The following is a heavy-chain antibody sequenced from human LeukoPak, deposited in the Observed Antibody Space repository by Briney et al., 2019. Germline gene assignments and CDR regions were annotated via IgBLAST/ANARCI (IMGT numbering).Heavy chain of an antibody. CDR1: GGSISSYY. CDR3: ARDMGGRKGSYYGMDV. V-gene: IGHV4-59*01. J-gene: IGHJ6*02. D-gene: IGHD1-26*01. Sequence: SETLSLTCTVSGGSISSYYWSWIRQPPGKGLEWIGYIYYSGSTNYNPSLKSRVTISVDTSKNQFSLKLSSVTAADTAVYYCARDMGGRKGSYYGMDVWGQGITVTVSS. CDR2: IYYSGST.